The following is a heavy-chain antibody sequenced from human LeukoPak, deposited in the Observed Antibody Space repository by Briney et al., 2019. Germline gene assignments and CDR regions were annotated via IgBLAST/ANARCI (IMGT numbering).Heavy chain of an antibody. CDR2: IRYDGSNK. CDR3: ANGPYSGSYYFDY. CDR1: GFTFSSYG. Sequence: PGGSLRLSCAASGFTFSSYGMHWVCQAPGKGLEWVAFIRYDGSNKYYADSVKGRFTISRDNSKNTLYLQMNSLRAEDTAVYYCANGPYSGSYYFDYWGQGTLVTVSS. V-gene: IGHV3-30*02. D-gene: IGHD1-26*01. J-gene: IGHJ4*02.